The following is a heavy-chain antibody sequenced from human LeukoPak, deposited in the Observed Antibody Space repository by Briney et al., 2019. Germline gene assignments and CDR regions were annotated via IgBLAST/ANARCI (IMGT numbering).Heavy chain of an antibody. V-gene: IGHV1-69-2*01. CDR1: GYTFTDYY. CDR3: APSQTSSSFGNWFDP. Sequence: ASVKISCKASGYTFTDYYMHWVQQAPGKGLEWMGRVDPEDGETIYAEKFQGRVTITADTSTDTAHMELSSLRSEDTAVYYCAPSQTSSSFGNWFDPWGQGTLVTVSS. CDR2: VDPEDGET. J-gene: IGHJ5*02. D-gene: IGHD6-13*01.